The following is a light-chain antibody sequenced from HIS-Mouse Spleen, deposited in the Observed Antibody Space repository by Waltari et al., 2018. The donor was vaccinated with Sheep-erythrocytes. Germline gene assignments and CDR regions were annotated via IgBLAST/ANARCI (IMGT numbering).Light chain of an antibody. Sequence: AIQLTQSPSSLSASVGDRVTITCRASQGISSALAWYQQKPGKAPKLLIYDASSLESGVPSRFSGSGSGTDFTLTISRLEPEDFAVYYCQQYGSSPTWTFGQGTKVEIK. V-gene: IGKV1-13*02. CDR2: DAS. CDR1: QGISSA. J-gene: IGKJ1*01. CDR3: QQYGSSPTWT.